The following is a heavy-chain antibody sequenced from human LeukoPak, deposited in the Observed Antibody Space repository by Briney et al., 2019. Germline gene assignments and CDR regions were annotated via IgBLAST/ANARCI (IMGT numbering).Heavy chain of an antibody. CDR2: ISYDGSNK. Sequence: GRFLRLSCAASGFTFSSYSMNWVRQAPGKGLEWVAIISYDGSNKYYADSVKGRFTISRDNSKNTLYLQMNSLRPEDTAVYYCARKVAAASYFFDYWGQGTLVTVSS. CDR1: GFTFSSYS. CDR3: ARKVAAASYFFDY. D-gene: IGHD2-15*01. V-gene: IGHV3-30*19. J-gene: IGHJ4*02.